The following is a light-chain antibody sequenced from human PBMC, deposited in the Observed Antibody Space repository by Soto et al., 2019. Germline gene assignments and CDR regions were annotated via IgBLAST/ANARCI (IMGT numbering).Light chain of an antibody. Sequence: DIQMTQSPSSVSASVGDRVTITCRASQDINSWLTWYQQKPGKAPKVLIYIASRLQSGVPSRFSGRGSGTDFSLTISNLQHEDFEPYFCQQSKTFQLTLGGGTKVDIK. CDR2: IAS. J-gene: IGKJ4*01. V-gene: IGKV1-12*01. CDR1: QDINSW. CDR3: QQSKTFQLT.